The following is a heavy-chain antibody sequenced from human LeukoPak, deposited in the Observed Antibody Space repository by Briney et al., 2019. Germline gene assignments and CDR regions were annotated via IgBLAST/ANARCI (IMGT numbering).Heavy chain of an antibody. CDR1: GGSISDNDYS. CDR3: ARHDVVRPFDY. Sequence: ASETLSLTCNVSGGSISDNDYSWDWIRQPPGKGLEWMGCIHYSGTTYSNPSLKSRVTISVDTSKNQFSLKLSSVTAADTAVYYCARHDVVRPFDYWGQGTLVTVSS. V-gene: IGHV4-39*01. J-gene: IGHJ4*02. CDR2: IHYSGTT. D-gene: IGHD2-2*01.